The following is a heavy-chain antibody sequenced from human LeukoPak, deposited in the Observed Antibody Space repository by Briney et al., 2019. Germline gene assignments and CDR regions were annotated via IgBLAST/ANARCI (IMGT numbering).Heavy chain of an antibody. J-gene: IGHJ4*02. CDR2: ISRGSHTI. V-gene: IGHV3-48*04. D-gene: IGHD1-1*01. CDR1: GFSFSGYS. CDR3: SRETTSGY. Sequence: GGSLRLSCAASGFSFSGYSMNWVRQPPGQGLEWISYISRGSHTIYYADSVRGRFTISRDDAKNSLYLQMNCLRAEDTGIYYCSRETTSGYWGQGTLVTVSS.